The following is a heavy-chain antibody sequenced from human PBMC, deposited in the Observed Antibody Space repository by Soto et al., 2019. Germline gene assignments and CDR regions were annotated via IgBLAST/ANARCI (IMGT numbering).Heavy chain of an antibody. J-gene: IGHJ4*02. D-gene: IGHD3-10*01. CDR2: IYHSGST. V-gene: IGHV4-4*02. CDR3: ARDQNGSGNYYTRYFDY. CDR1: GGSINSRYW. Sequence: PSETLSLTCAVSGGSINSRYWWSWVRQSPGKGLEWIGEIYHSGSTNYNPSLKSRVTISVDKSKNQFSLNLSSMTAADTAVYYCARDQNGSGNYYTRYFDYWGQGTLVTVSS.